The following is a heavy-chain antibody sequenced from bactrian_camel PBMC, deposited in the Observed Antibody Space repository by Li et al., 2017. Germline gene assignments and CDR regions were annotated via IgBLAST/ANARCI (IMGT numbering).Heavy chain of an antibody. CDR2: INSGGGST. V-gene: IGHV3S40*01. Sequence: VESGGGSAQPGGSLRLSCKTSGFDLSDNYMAWVRQAPGKGLEWVSGINSGGGSTYYSDSVKGRFTISRDNDKNTLYLRLNVLRTEDTAMYYCVGGPDGGSWYGTGPWGQGTQVTVS. D-gene: IGHD6*01. CDR3: VGGPDGGSWYGTGP. CDR1: GFDLSDNY. J-gene: IGHJ6*01.